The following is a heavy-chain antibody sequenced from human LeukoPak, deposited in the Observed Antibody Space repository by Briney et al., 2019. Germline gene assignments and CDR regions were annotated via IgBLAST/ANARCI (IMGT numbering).Heavy chain of an antibody. Sequence: QAGGSLRLSCAASGFTFSSYSMNWVRQAPGKGLEWVSYISSSSSTIYYADSVKGRFTISRDNAKNSLYLQMNSLRAEDTAVYYCARVYYFDYWGQGTLVTVSS. CDR1: GFTFSSYS. CDR3: ARVYYFDY. V-gene: IGHV3-48*04. J-gene: IGHJ4*02. CDR2: ISSSSSTI.